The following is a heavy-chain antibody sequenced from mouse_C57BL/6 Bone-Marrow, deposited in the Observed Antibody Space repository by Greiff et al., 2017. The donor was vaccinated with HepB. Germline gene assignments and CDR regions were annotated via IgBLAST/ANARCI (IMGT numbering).Heavy chain of an antibody. Sequence: LVESGAELARPGASVKLSCKASGYTFTSYGISWVKQRTGQGLEWIGEIYPRSGNTYYNEKFKGKATLTADKSSSTAYMELRSLTSEDSAVYFCARSDYGSSYGGAYWGQGTLVTVSA. CDR3: ARSDYGSSYGGAY. J-gene: IGHJ3*01. CDR2: IYPRSGNT. D-gene: IGHD1-1*01. V-gene: IGHV1-81*01. CDR1: GYTFTSYG.